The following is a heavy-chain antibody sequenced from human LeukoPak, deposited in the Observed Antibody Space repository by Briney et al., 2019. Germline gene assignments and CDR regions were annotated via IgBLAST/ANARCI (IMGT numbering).Heavy chain of an antibody. CDR2: ISSSSSYI. V-gene: IGHV3-21*01. J-gene: IGHJ3*02. CDR1: GFTFSSYS. CDR3: ARDGPGAFDI. Sequence: GGSLRLSCAASGFTFSSYSMNWVRQAPGKGLEWVSSISSSSSYIYYADSVKGRFTISRDNAKNSLYLQVNSLRAEDTAVYYCARDGPGAFDIWGQGTMVTVSS.